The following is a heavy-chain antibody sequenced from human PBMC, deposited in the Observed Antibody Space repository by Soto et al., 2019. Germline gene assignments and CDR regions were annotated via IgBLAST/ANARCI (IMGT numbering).Heavy chain of an antibody. CDR3: ASRTGTAGWRGYFDY. J-gene: IGHJ4*02. Sequence: EVQLVESGGDLVQPGGSLRLSCAASGFAVSDKYMNWVRQAPGKGLEWVSVIYTSGTTYYADSAKGRFTISRDNSKNTLYLQMNSLRAEDTAVYYCASRTGTAGWRGYFDYWGQGTLVTVSS. D-gene: IGHD1-1*01. CDR1: GFAVSDKY. CDR2: IYTSGTT. V-gene: IGHV3-53*01.